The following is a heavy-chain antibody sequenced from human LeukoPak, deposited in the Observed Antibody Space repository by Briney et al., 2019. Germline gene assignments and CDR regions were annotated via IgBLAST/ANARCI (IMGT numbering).Heavy chain of an antibody. D-gene: IGHD6-13*01. CDR1: GGSFSGYY. V-gene: IGHV4-59*01. CDR2: IYYSGST. Sequence: SETLSLACAVYGGSFSGYYWSWIRQPPGKGLEWIGYIYYSGSTNYNPSLKSRVTISVDTSKNQFSLKLSSVTAADTAVYYCARGQQLVPLWGQGTLVTVSS. CDR3: ARGQQLVPL. J-gene: IGHJ4*02.